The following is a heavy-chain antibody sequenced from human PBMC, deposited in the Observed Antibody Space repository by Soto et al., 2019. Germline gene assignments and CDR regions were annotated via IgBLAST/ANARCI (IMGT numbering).Heavy chain of an antibody. J-gene: IGHJ4*02. D-gene: IGHD3-10*01. CDR3: ARARRLWFGEKTNYFDY. Sequence: ASVKVSCKASGYTFTSYGISWVRQAPGQGLEWMGWINADNGNTKYSQKFQGRVTITRDTSASTAYMELSSLRSEDTAVYYCARARRLWFGEKTNYFDYWGQGTLVTVSS. CDR1: GYTFTSYG. CDR2: INADNGNT. V-gene: IGHV1-18*01.